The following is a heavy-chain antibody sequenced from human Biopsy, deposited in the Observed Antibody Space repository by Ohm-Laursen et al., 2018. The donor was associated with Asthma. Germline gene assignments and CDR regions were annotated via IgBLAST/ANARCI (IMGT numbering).Heavy chain of an antibody. CDR3: ARESGRDSGGTGAFDR. CDR2: ISSDGHNK. CDR1: GFVFSQSG. D-gene: IGHD4-23*01. Sequence: SLRLSCTASGFVFSQSGMHWVRQAPGKGLEWVALISSDGHNKYYKDSVKGRFTISRDNSKLRLYLEINSLRVEDSAVYYCARESGRDSGGTGAFDRWGQGIMVAVSS. V-gene: IGHV3-30*03. J-gene: IGHJ3*02.